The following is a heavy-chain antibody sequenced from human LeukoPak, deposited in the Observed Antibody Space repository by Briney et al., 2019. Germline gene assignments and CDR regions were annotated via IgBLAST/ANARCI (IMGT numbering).Heavy chain of an antibody. D-gene: IGHD3-22*01. V-gene: IGHV3-30*18. CDR3: AKLGGVVVVTPNDY. Sequence: PGVSLRLSCGASGIMFSDYGMHWVRQAPGKGLEWVAVISYDGSNKYYADSVKGRFTISRDNSKNTLYLQMNSLRAEDTAVYYCAKLGGVVVVTPNDYWGQGTLVTVSS. J-gene: IGHJ4*02. CDR2: ISYDGSNK. CDR1: GIMFSDYG.